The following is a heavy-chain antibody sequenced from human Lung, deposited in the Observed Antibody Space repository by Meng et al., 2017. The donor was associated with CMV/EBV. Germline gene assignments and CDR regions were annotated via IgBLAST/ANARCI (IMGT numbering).Heavy chain of an antibody. V-gene: IGHV1-2*06. Sequence: VQLVQSGAEVKRPGASVKISCQASGYSFSGFYLNWARPAPGHGLEWLGRVNTSADDTHLAQKFEGRITVTRGATINAAFMELTRLRPDDTAVYYCAKSSDNGWSSWGPGTLVTVSS. J-gene: IGHJ4*01. CDR3: AKSSDNGWSS. CDR2: VNTSADDT. CDR1: GYSFSGFY. D-gene: IGHD6-19*01.